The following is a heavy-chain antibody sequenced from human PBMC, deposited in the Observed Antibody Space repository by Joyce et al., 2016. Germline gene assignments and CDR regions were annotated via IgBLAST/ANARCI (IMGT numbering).Heavy chain of an antibody. D-gene: IGHD4-11*01. Sequence: EVQLVQSGAEVKKPGESLKISCKGSGYSFTNYWIGWVRQMPGKGLEWIGIIYPGNSDTRYSPSFQGQVTSSADKSISTAYLQWSSLKASYTAMYYCARHSYSNYAPPFDYWGQGTLVTVSS. V-gene: IGHV5-51*01. CDR3: ARHSYSNYAPPFDY. J-gene: IGHJ4*02. CDR1: GYSFTNYW. CDR2: IYPGNSDT.